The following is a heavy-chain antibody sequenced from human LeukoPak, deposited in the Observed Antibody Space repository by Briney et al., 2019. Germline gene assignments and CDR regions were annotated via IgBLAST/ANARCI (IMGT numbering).Heavy chain of an antibody. D-gene: IGHD3-10*01. CDR3: ARVRAVRGVDFDY. V-gene: IGHV3-53*01. CDR2: IYSGGST. J-gene: IGHJ4*02. Sequence: GGSLRLSCAASGFTVSSNYMSWVRQAPGKGLEWASVIYSGGSTYYADSVKGRFTISKDNSKNTLYLQMNSLRAEDTAVYYCARVRAVRGVDFDYWGQGTLVTVSP. CDR1: GFTVSSNY.